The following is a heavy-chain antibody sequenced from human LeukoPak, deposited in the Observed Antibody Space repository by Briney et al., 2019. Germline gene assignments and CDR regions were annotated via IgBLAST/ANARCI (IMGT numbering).Heavy chain of an antibody. CDR3: ARANSLGNWYFDL. Sequence: PSETLSLTCTVSGASISSSSYYWGWIRQPPGKGLEWIGNIYYSGSTYCNPSLKSRVAISLDTSKKQFSLKLSSVTAADTAVYYCARANSLGNWYFDLWGRGTLVTVSS. V-gene: IGHV4-39*07. D-gene: IGHD3-16*01. J-gene: IGHJ2*01. CDR2: IYYSGST. CDR1: GASISSSSYY.